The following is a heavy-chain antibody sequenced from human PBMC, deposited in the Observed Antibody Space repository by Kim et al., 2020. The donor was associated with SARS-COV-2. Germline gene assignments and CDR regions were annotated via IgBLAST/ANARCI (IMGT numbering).Heavy chain of an antibody. J-gene: IGHJ4*02. Sequence: GNTGYAQRIQGRVTRTRNTSKSTAYMELSSLRSEDTAVYYCARGLDYFDYGGQGTLVTVSS. CDR2: GNT. V-gene: IGHV1-8*01. CDR3: ARGLDYFDY.